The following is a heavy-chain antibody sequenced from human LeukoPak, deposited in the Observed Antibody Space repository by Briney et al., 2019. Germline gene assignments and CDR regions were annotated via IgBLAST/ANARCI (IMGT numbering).Heavy chain of an antibody. Sequence: PGGSLRLSCAASGFTVSSNYMSWVRQAPGKGLEWVSVIYSGGSTYYADSVKGRFTISRDNSKNTLYLQMNSLRAEDTAVYYCARGTYDSSGSIDYWGQGTLVTVSS. CDR2: IYSGGST. J-gene: IGHJ4*02. D-gene: IGHD3-22*01. V-gene: IGHV3-53*01. CDR3: ARGTYDSSGSIDY. CDR1: GFTVSSNY.